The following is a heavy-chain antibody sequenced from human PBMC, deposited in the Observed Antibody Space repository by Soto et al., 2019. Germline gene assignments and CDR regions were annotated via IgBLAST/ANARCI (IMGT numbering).Heavy chain of an antibody. CDR2: IYYSGST. CDR3: ARVAGFGATTIDY. Sequence: QVQLQESGPGLVKPSQTLSLTCTVSGGSISSGDYYWSWIRQPPGKGLEWIGYIYYSGSTYYNPSLNSRVTQSVHTSKTQFSRKPSSVASADTAVYCCARVAGFGATTIDYWGQGTLVTVSS. V-gene: IGHV4-30-4*01. J-gene: IGHJ4*02. CDR1: GGSISSGDYY. D-gene: IGHD3-10*01.